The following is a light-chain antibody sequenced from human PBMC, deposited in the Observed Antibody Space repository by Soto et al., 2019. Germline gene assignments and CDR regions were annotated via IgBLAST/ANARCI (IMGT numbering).Light chain of an antibody. CDR1: QSVGSN. V-gene: IGKV3-15*01. Sequence: EIVLTQSPGTLSLSPGERATLSCRASQSVGSNLAWYQQKPGQTPRLLIYVASTRAPGIPARFSGSGSGTEFTLTISSLQSEDFAVYYCQQYNKWPQTFGQGTKVDIK. CDR2: VAS. J-gene: IGKJ1*01. CDR3: QQYNKWPQT.